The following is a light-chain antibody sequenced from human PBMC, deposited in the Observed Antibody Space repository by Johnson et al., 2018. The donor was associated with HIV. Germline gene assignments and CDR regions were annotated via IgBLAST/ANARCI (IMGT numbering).Light chain of an antibody. CDR2: DNN. J-gene: IGLJ1*01. Sequence: QSVLTQPPSVSAAPGQKVTISCSGSSSNIGNNYVSWYQQLPGTAPKLLIYDNNKRPSGIPDRFSGSKSGTSATLGITGLKTGDEADYYCGTWDNSLIPVYVFGTATRVSVL. V-gene: IGLV1-51*01. CDR3: GTWDNSLIPVYV. CDR1: SSNIGNNY.